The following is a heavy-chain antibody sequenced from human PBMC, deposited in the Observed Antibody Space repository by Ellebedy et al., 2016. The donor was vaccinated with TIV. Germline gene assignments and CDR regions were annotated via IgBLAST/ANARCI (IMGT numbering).Heavy chain of an antibody. CDR1: GFSFSSHW. J-gene: IGHJ5*02. V-gene: IGHV3-74*01. Sequence: GESLKISCAGSGFSFSSHWMHWVRQAPGKGLVWVSGIDNDGNTARYPDSVKGRFTVSRDNAKNMLYLQMNSLRVEDTAVYYCVRDRPHNWFDPWGHGTLVTVSS. CDR3: VRDRPHNWFDP. CDR2: IDNDGNTA.